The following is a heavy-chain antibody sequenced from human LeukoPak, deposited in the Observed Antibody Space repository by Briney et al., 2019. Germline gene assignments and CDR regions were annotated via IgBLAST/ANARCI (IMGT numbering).Heavy chain of an antibody. Sequence: SETLSLTCTVSGGSISSGSYYWSWIRQPAGKGLEFIGHVHYSGTTNYNPSLRSRVTISIDTSKKHFFLKLKSVTAADTAVYYCATGYGDFRVEGRHFYSWGQGTLVTVSS. D-gene: IGHD4-17*01. CDR1: GGSISSGSYY. CDR2: VHYSGTT. CDR3: ATGYGDFRVEGRHFYS. V-gene: IGHV4-61*10. J-gene: IGHJ4*02.